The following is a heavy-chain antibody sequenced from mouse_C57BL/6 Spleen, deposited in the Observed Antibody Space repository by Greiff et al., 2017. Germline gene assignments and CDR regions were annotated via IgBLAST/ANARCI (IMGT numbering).Heavy chain of an antibody. D-gene: IGHD2-3*01. CDR1: GFSLTSYG. CDR2: IWRGGRT. CDR3: AKKGDDGYPFAY. V-gene: IGHV2-5*01. J-gene: IGHJ3*01. Sequence: VQLQQSGPGLVQPSQSLSITCPVPGFSLTSYGVHWVRQSPGKGLEWLGVIWRGGRTDYNAAFMFRLSITKDNSKSQVFFKMNSLQADDTAIYYCAKKGDDGYPFAYWGQGTLVTVSA.